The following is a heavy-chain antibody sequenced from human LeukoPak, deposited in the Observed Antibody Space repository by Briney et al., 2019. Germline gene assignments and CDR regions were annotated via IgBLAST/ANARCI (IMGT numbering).Heavy chain of an antibody. CDR1: GFTFSGYG. CDR2: ISSSGGST. Sequence: PGGTLRLSCGASGFTFSGYGMSWVRQAPGKGLEWVSAISSSGGSTYYADSVKGRFTISRDNAKNTLYLQMNSLRAEDTAVYYCARRSVVRGVFDYWGQGTLVTVSS. V-gene: IGHV3-23*01. J-gene: IGHJ4*02. D-gene: IGHD3-10*01. CDR3: ARRSVVRGVFDY.